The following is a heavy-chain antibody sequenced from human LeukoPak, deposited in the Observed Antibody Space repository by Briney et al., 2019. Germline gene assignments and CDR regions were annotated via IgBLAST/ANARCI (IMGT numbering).Heavy chain of an antibody. CDR3: ARGTPGKSGSLPDY. CDR2: INHSGST. J-gene: IGHJ4*02. V-gene: IGHV4-34*01. CDR1: GGSFSGYY. Sequence: SETLSPTCAVYGGSFSGYYWSWIRQPPGKGLEWIGEINHSGSTNYNPSLKSRVTISVDTSKNQFSLKLSSVTAADTAVYYCARGTPGKSGSLPDYWGQGTLVTVSS. D-gene: IGHD1-26*01.